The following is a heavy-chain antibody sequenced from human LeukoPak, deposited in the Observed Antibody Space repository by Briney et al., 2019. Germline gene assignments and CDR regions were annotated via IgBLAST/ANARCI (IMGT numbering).Heavy chain of an antibody. J-gene: IGHJ4*02. Sequence: GASVKVPCKASGGTFSSYAISWVRQAPGQGLEWMGRIIPILGIANYAQKFQGRVTITADKSTSTAYMELSSLRSEDTAVYYCANGGKWELPDYWGQGTQVTVSS. V-gene: IGHV1-69*04. CDR1: GGTFSSYA. D-gene: IGHD1-26*01. CDR3: ANGGKWELPDY. CDR2: IIPILGIA.